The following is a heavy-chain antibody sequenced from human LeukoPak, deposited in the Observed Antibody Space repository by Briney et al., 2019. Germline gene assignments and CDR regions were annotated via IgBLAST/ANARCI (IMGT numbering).Heavy chain of an antibody. Sequence: GGSLRLSCAASGFTFSSYAISWVRQAPGQGLEWMGGIIPIFGTANYAQKFQGRVTITTDESTSTAYMELSSLRSEDTAVYYCARQGYSYGYDYWGQGTLVTVSS. CDR3: ARQGYSYGYDY. J-gene: IGHJ4*02. D-gene: IGHD5-18*01. V-gene: IGHV1-69*05. CDR2: IIPIFGTA. CDR1: GFTFSSYA.